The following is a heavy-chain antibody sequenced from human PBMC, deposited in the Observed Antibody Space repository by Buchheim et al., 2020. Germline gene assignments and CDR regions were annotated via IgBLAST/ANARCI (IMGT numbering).Heavy chain of an antibody. Sequence: EVQLVESGGGLVQPGGSLRLSCAASGFTFRNYTMNWVRQAPGKGLEWVSYISTTSSIIYYADSVKGRFIISRDNARNSLFLQMNNLRAEDTAVYYCVRGGCRGGYSSNCQRGDYWGRGTL. J-gene: IGHJ4*02. CDR3: VRGGCRGGYSSNCQRGDY. V-gene: IGHV3-48*01. D-gene: IGHD2-15*01. CDR1: GFTFRNYT. CDR2: ISTTSSII.